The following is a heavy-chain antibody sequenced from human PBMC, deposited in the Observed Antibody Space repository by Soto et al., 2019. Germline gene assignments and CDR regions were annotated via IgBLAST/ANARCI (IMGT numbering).Heavy chain of an antibody. D-gene: IGHD7-27*01. Sequence: QVQLVQSGAEVKKPGASVKVSCKASGYTFTNNGINWVRQATGQGLEWMGWMNPSTGQTGYTEKFQGRLAMTRDTSITTAYMELTSLTSEDTAVYYCTRAGDSGACISNWGQGTLVTVSS. CDR1: GYTFTNNG. J-gene: IGHJ4*02. CDR3: TRAGDSGACISN. CDR2: MNPSTGQT. V-gene: IGHV1-8*01.